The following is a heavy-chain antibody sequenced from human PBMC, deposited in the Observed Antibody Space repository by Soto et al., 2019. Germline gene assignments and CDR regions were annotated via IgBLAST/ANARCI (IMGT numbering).Heavy chain of an antibody. Sequence: EVQLVESGGGLVQPGGSLRLSCAASGFTFSSYWMGWVRQAPGKGLEWVANIKQDGSEKYYVDSVKGRFTISRDNAKNSLYLQMNSLRAEDTAVYYCARFHSGYEFGGNWFDPWGQGTLVTVSS. D-gene: IGHD5-12*01. CDR1: GFTFSSYW. CDR3: ARFHSGYEFGGNWFDP. J-gene: IGHJ5*02. V-gene: IGHV3-7*01. CDR2: IKQDGSEK.